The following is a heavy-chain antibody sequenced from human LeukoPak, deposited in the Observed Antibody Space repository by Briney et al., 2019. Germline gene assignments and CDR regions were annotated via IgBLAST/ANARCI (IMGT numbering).Heavy chain of an antibody. Sequence: GESLKIPCKHSGHTLTNYWIGWVRQMPGKGLEWMGIIYPGDSDTRYSPSFQGQVTISADKSISTAYLQWSSLKASDTAMYYCAWTRSSTGGWFDPWGQGTLVTVSS. CDR1: GHTLTNYW. CDR2: IYPGDSDT. D-gene: IGHD2-8*02. CDR3: AWTRSSTGGWFDP. J-gene: IGHJ5*02. V-gene: IGHV5-51*01.